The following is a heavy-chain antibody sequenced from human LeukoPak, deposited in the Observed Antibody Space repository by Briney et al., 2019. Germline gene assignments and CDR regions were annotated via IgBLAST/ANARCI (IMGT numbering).Heavy chain of an antibody. V-gene: IGHV3-48*03. Sequence: GASLRLSCVGSGLPFSGFELNWVRQAPGKGLEWVSYIKHDGSLKTYADSVKGRFTISRDDTRNSLSLQMNSLRPEDTAIYYCARRFRDWGQGILVTVSA. CDR3: ARRFRD. J-gene: IGHJ4*02. D-gene: IGHD5-24*01. CDR2: IKHDGSLK. CDR1: GLPFSGFE.